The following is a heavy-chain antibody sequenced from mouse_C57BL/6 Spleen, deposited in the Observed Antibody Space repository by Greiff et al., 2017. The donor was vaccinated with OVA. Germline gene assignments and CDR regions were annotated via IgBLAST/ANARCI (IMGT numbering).Heavy chain of an antibody. CDR3: AREGLDYFDD. V-gene: IGHV5-16*01. J-gene: IGHJ2*01. CDR1: GFTFSDYY. CDR2: INSDGSST. Sequence: EVMLVESEGGLVQPGSSMKLSCTASGFTFSDYYMAWVPQVPEKGLEWVANINSDGSSTYYLDSLKSRFIISRDNAKNILYLQMSSLKSEDTATYYCAREGLDYFDDWGKGPTLTVSS. D-gene: IGHD3-3*01.